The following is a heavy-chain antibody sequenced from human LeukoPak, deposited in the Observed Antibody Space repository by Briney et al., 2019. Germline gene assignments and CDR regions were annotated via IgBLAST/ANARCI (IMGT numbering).Heavy chain of an antibody. Sequence: GGSLRLSCAASGFTFSSYAMHWVRQAPGKGLEWVGVISYDGGNKYYAESVKGRFTISRDKSKKTLYLQMNSLRAEDTAVYYCLAGATWGYYYYMDVWGKGTPVTVSS. CDR1: GFTFSSYA. D-gene: IGHD3-16*01. CDR3: LAGATWGYYYYMDV. CDR2: ISYDGGNK. J-gene: IGHJ6*03. V-gene: IGHV3-30*04.